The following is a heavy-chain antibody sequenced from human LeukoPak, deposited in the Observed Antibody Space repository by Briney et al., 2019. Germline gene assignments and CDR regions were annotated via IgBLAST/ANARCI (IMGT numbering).Heavy chain of an antibody. CDR1: GFTFSSYA. CDR2: ISYDGSNK. J-gene: IGHJ4*02. CDR3: AREMRSGWSVRDY. Sequence: PGRSLRLSCAASGFTFSSYAMHWVRQAPGKGLEWVAVISYDGSNKYYADSVKGRFTISRDNSKNTLYLQMNSLRAEDTAVYYCAREMRSGWSVRDYWGQGTLVTVSS. V-gene: IGHV3-30*14. D-gene: IGHD6-19*01.